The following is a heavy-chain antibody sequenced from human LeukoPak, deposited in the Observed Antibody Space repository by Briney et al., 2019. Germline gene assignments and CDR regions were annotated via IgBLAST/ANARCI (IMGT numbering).Heavy chain of an antibody. CDR3: AREHDYSGYYYGVSYYFDY. CDR1: GFTFSSYS. V-gene: IGHV3-48*01. D-gene: IGHD3-22*01. Sequence: GGSLRLSCAASGFTFSSYSMNWVRQAPGKGLEWVSYISSSSSTIYYADSVKGRFTISRDNAKNSLYLQMNSLGAEDTAVYYCAREHDYSGYYYGVSYYFDYWGQGTLVTVSS. CDR2: ISSSSSTI. J-gene: IGHJ4*02.